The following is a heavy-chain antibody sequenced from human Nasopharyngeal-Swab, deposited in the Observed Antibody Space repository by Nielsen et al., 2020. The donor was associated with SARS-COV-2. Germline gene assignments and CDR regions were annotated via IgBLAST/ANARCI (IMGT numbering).Heavy chain of an antibody. J-gene: IGHJ4*02. CDR3: ARQHQLLGDY. CDR2: IYYSGST. V-gene: IGHV4-39*01. Sequence: SETLSLTCTVSGGSISSSSYYWGWIRQPPGKGLEWIGSIYYSGSTYYNPSLKSRVTISVDTSKNQFSLKLSSVTTADTAVYYCARQHQLLGDYWGQGTLVTVSS. D-gene: IGHD2-2*01. CDR1: GGSISSSSYY.